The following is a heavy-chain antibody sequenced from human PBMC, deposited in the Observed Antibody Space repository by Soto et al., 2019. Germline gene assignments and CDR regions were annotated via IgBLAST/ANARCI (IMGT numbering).Heavy chain of an antibody. J-gene: IGHJ4*02. CDR3: ARCGGDCYRPQMGWGNLDY. V-gene: IGHV1-18*01. D-gene: IGHD2-21*02. CDR1: GYTFTSYG. CDR2: ISAYNGNT. Sequence: QVQLVQSGAEVKKPGASVKVSCKASGYTFTSYGISWVRQAPGHGLEWMGWISAYNGNTNYAQKLQGRVTMTTDTSTSTAYMELRSLRSDDTALYYCARCGGDCYRPQMGWGNLDYSGQGTLVTVSS.